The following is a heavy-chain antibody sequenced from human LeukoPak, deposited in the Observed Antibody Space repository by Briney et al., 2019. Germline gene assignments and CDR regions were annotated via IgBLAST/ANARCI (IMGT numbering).Heavy chain of an antibody. Sequence: PGGSLRLSCAASGFTFNTNAMSWVRQAPGKGLEWVSAISGRTGGTYYADSVKGRFTISRDNTKNSLYLQMNSLRVEDTAVYYCARSAIHYGMDVWGQGTTVTVSS. V-gene: IGHV3-23*01. J-gene: IGHJ6*02. CDR1: GFTFNTNA. CDR3: ARSAIHYGMDV. CDR2: ISGRTGGT. D-gene: IGHD2-2*01.